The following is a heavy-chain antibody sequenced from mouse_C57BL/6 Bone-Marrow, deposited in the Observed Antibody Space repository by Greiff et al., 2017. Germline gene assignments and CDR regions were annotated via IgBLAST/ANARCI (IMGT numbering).Heavy chain of an antibody. D-gene: IGHD1-1*01. J-gene: IGHJ3*01. Sequence: ESGAELVRPGTSVKVSCKASGYAFTNYLIEWVKQRPGQGLEWIGVINPGSGGTNYNEKFKGKATLTADKSSSTAYMQLSSLTSEDSAVYFCARGGGITTVVAPFAYWGQGTLVTVSA. CDR2: INPGSGGT. CDR3: ARGGGITTVVAPFAY. V-gene: IGHV1-54*01. CDR1: GYAFTNYL.